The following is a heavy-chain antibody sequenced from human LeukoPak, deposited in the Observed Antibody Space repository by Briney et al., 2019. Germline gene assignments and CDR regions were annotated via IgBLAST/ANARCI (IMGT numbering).Heavy chain of an antibody. D-gene: IGHD2-8*02. Sequence: GGSLRLSCAASGFTFSGYAMHWVRQAPGRGLEWVSGITGSGASTYYAASVKGRFTISRDNSKNTLYVQLNSLRFEDTAVYYCAKDTVVVPAGGGGGFDHWGQGTRVTVSS. J-gene: IGHJ4*02. CDR3: AKDTVVVPAGGGGGFDH. V-gene: IGHV3-23*01. CDR2: ITGSGAST. CDR1: GFTFSGYA.